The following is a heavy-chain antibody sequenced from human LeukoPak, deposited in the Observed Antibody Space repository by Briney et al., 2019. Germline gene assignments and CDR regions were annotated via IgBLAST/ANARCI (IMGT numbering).Heavy chain of an antibody. CDR3: ARGPTGYFDL. J-gene: IGHJ2*01. V-gene: IGHV4-31*03. CDR2: IYYSGST. CDR1: GGSISSGGYY. Sequence: SETLSLTCTVSGGSISSGGYYWSWIRQHPGKGLEWIGYIYYSGSTYYNPSLKSRVTISVDTSKNQFPLKLTSLTAADTAVYYCARGPTGYFDLWGRGTLVTVSS.